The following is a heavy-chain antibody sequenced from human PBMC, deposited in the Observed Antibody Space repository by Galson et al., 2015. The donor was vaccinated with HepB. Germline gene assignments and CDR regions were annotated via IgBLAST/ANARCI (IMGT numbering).Heavy chain of an antibody. CDR1: GFTFSTYT. CDR3: ARGGSGSYLDY. V-gene: IGHV3-30-3*01. D-gene: IGHD1-26*01. Sequence: SLRLSCAASGFTFSTYTMHWVRQAPGKGLEWVAVISYDGSNKYYADSEKGRFTISRDNSKNTLYLQMSSLRAEDTAVYYCARGGSGSYLDYRGQGTLVTVSS. J-gene: IGHJ4*02. CDR2: ISYDGSNK.